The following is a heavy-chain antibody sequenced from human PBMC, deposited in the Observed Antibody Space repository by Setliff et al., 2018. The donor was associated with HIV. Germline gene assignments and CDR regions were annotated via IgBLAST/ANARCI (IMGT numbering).Heavy chain of an antibody. D-gene: IGHD3-10*01. CDR3: AGRSQNSVGSFYGSGTYYMY. Sequence: ASVKVSCKVSGYPLIELSLSWVRQAPGKGLEWMGGFDPEDGERNYAQKFQDRVTMTEDTSADTAYMELSSLRFEDTTVYYCAGRSQNSVGSFYGSGTYYMYWGQGTLVTVSS. J-gene: IGHJ4*02. CDR2: FDPEDGER. CDR1: GYPLIELS. V-gene: IGHV1-24*01.